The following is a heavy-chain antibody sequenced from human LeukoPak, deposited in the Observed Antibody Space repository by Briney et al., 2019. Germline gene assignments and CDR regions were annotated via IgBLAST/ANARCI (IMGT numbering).Heavy chain of an antibody. D-gene: IGHD2-15*01. Sequence: ASVTVSCKASGGTFSSYAISWVRQAPGQGLEWMGGIIPIFGTANYAQKFQGRVTITADESTSTAYRELSSLRSEDTAVYYCASDHADCSGGSCDYYYYGMDVWGQGTTVTVSS. CDR3: ASDHADCSGGSCDYYYYGMDV. CDR1: GGTFSSYA. J-gene: IGHJ6*02. V-gene: IGHV1-69*13. CDR2: IIPIFGTA.